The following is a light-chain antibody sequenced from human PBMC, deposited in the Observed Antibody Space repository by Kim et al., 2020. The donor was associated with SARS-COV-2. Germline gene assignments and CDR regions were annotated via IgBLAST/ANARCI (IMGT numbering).Light chain of an antibody. J-gene: IGLJ3*02. V-gene: IGLV1-40*01. CDR2: GDT. Sequence: QRVTISCTGSSSNIGANCNVHWYQQLPGTAPKLLIPGDTNRPSGVPDRFSGSKSGTSASLAITGLQAEDEADYYCQSYDSSLSTSVFGGGTQLTVL. CDR3: QSYDSSLSTSV. CDR1: SSNIGANCN.